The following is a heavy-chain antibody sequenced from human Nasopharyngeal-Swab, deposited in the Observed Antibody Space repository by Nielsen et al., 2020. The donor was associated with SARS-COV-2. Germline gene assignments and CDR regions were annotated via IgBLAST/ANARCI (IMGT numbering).Heavy chain of an antibody. CDR2: IYHRGTT. D-gene: IGHD6-19*01. Sequence: SETLSLTCAGLGGSSNIYWWSWSGWTPGKGLEWIGEIYHRGTTNYTPSLKSGVTISVDTSKNQSSLELISVTAADTAVYYCARHIRGWDAFDIWGQGTTVTVSS. J-gene: IGHJ3*02. CDR1: GGSSNIYW. CDR3: ARHIRGWDAFDI. V-gene: IGHV4-34*01.